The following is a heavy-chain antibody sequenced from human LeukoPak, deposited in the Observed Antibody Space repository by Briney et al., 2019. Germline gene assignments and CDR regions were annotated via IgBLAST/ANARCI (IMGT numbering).Heavy chain of an antibody. CDR1: GFTFHNFA. CDR3: AKGGDCSSTSCYSPDY. J-gene: IGHJ4*02. V-gene: IGHV3-30*04. D-gene: IGHD2-2*01. Sequence: GGSLTLSCAASGFTFHNFAMHWVRQAPGKGLEWVAVISNDERNKYYTDSVKGRFTISRDNSKNTLYLQMNSLRAEDTAVYYCAKGGDCSSTSCYSPDYWGQGTLVTVSS. CDR2: ISNDERNK.